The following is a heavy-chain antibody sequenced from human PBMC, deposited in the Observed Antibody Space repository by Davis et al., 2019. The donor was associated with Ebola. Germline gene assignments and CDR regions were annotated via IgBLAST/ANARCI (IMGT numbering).Heavy chain of an antibody. J-gene: IGHJ4*02. CDR2: LYHGGAT. V-gene: IGHV4-4*02. CDR1: GYSIGISTL. Sequence: PSETLSLTCAVSGYSIGISTLRTCLRPSPGKGLELIAELYHGGATNYHPSLKGRVTMSVDKSKNQFSLNLTSVTDADTAVYYCARAAIGWHYFEYWGQGALVAVSS. CDR3: ARAAIGWHYFEY.